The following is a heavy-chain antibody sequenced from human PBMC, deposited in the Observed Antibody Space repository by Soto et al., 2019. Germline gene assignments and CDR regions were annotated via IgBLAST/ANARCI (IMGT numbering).Heavy chain of an antibody. CDR3: AKGKRITMVRGVIIPDAFDI. J-gene: IGHJ3*02. CDR1: GFTFSSYG. D-gene: IGHD3-10*01. Sequence: QVQLVESGGGVVQPGRSLRLSCAASGFTFSSYGMHWVRQAPGKGLEWVAVISYDGSNKYYADSVKGRFTISRDNSKNTLYLQMNSLRAEDTDVYYCAKGKRITMVRGVIIPDAFDIWGQGTMVTVSS. V-gene: IGHV3-30*18. CDR2: ISYDGSNK.